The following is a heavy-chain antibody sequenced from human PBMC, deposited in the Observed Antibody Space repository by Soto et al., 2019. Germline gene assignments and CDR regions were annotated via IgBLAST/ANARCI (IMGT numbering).Heavy chain of an antibody. Sequence: ASVKVSCKASGYTFTSYGISWVRQAPGQGLEWMGWISAYNGNTNYAQKLQGRVTMTTDTSTSTAYMELRSLRSDDTAVYYCARVWRQSYPPKGGSAPWGQGTLVTVSS. V-gene: IGHV1-18*01. CDR1: GYTFTSYG. CDR3: ARVWRQSYPPKGGSAP. D-gene: IGHD2-21*01. CDR2: ISAYNGNT. J-gene: IGHJ5*02.